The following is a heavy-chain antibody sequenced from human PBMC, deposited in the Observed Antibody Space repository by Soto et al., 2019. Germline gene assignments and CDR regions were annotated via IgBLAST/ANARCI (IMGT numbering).Heavy chain of an antibody. Sequence: ASVKVSCKASGYTFTGYYMHWVRQAPGQGLEWMGWINLNDGGTNSPRKFQGRLTMTRDKSITTVYMELSRLRSDDTAVYFCVRDAPSHQSIFDLWGPGTLVTVSS. D-gene: IGHD2-2*01. J-gene: IGHJ4*02. CDR2: INLNDGGT. CDR3: VRDAPSHQSIFDL. CDR1: GYTFTGYY. V-gene: IGHV1-2*02.